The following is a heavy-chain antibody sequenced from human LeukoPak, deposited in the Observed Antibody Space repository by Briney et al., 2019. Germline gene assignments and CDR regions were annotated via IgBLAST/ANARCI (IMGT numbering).Heavy chain of an antibody. Sequence: ASVKVSCKASGYTFTSYDINWVRQATGQGLEWMGWMNPNSGNTGYAQKFQGRVTITRNTSISTAYMELSSLRSEDTAVYYCARAGDFWSGYRGIYYYYYMDVWGKGTTVTVSS. V-gene: IGHV1-8*03. CDR3: ARAGDFWSGYRGIYYYYYMDV. J-gene: IGHJ6*03. CDR2: MNPNSGNT. D-gene: IGHD3-3*01. CDR1: GYTFTSYD.